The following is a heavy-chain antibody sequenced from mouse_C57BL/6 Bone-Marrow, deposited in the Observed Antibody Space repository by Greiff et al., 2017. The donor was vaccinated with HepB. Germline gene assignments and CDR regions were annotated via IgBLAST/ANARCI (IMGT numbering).Heavy chain of an antibody. CDR1: GFPFSDYY. CDR2: INYDGSST. CDR3: ARMRFFAY. Sequence: EVMLVESEGGLVQPGSSMKLSCTASGFPFSDYYMAWVRQVPEKGLEWVANINYDGSSTYYLDSLKSRFIISRDNAKNILYLQMSSLKSEDTATYYCARMRFFAYWGQGTLVTVSA. J-gene: IGHJ3*01. V-gene: IGHV5-16*01.